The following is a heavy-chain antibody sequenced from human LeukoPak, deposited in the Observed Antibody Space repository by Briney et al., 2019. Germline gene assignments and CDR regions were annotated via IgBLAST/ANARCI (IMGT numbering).Heavy chain of an antibody. Sequence: SVKVSCKASGGTFSSYAISWVRQAPGQGLEWMGGIIPIFGTANYAQKFQGRVTITADESTSTAYMELSSLRSKDTAVYYCAREYYDSSNAFDIWGQGTMVTVSS. CDR3: AREYYDSSNAFDI. CDR1: GGTFSSYA. V-gene: IGHV1-69*13. J-gene: IGHJ3*02. D-gene: IGHD3-22*01. CDR2: IIPIFGTA.